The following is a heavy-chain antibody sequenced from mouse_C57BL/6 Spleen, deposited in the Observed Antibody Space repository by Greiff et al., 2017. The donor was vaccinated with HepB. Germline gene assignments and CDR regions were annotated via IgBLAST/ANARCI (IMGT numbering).Heavy chain of an antibody. V-gene: IGHV1-52*01. D-gene: IGHD1-2*01. J-gene: IGHJ1*03. CDR3: AREGTARRNFDV. CDR2: IDPSDSET. CDR1: GYTFPSYW. Sequence: QVQLKQPGAELVRPGSSVKLSCKASGYTFPSYWMHWVKQRPIQGLEWIGNIDPSDSETHYNQKFKDKATLTVDKSSSTAYMQLSSLTSEDSAVYYCAREGTARRNFDVWGTGTTVTVSS.